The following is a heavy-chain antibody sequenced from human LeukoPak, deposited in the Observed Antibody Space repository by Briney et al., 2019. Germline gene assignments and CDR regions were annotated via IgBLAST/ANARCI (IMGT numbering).Heavy chain of an antibody. V-gene: IGHV7-4-1*02. CDR3: ARKSVAATPRDIVYQYYSMDV. Sequence: AASVKVSCKASGYTFTSYAMNWVRQAPGQGPEWMGWINTNTGNPTYAQGFTGRFVFSLDTSVSTAYLQISSLKAEDTAVYYCARKSVAATPRDIVYQYYSMDVWGKGTTVTVSS. J-gene: IGHJ6*03. D-gene: IGHD2-15*01. CDR1: GYTFTSYA. CDR2: INTNTGNP.